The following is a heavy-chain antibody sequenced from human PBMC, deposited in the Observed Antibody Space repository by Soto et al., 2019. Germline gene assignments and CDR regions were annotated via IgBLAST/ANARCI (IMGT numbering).Heavy chain of an antibody. CDR3: AKDQGYYDSSGYFDY. V-gene: IGHV3-30*18. CDR1: GFTFSSYG. J-gene: IGHJ4*02. Sequence: GGSLRLSCAASGFTFSSYGMHWVRQAPGKGLEWVAVISYDGSNKYYADSVKGRFTISRDNSKNTLYLQMNSLRAEDTAVYYCAKDQGYYDSSGYFDYWGQGTLVTVSS. D-gene: IGHD3-22*01. CDR2: ISYDGSNK.